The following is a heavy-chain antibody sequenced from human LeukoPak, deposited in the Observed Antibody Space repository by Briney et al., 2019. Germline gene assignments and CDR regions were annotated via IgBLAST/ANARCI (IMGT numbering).Heavy chain of an antibody. D-gene: IGHD6-13*01. CDR2: INPNSGGT. Sequence: ASVKVSCKASGYSFTGYYMHWVRQAPGQGLEWMGWINPNSGGTNYAQKFQGRVTMTRDTSISTAYMELSRLRSDDTAVYDCARERSGYSSSWDIYYYYYYGMDVWGQGTTVTVSS. CDR1: GYSFTGYY. J-gene: IGHJ6*02. CDR3: ARERSGYSSSWDIYYYYYYGMDV. V-gene: IGHV1-2*02.